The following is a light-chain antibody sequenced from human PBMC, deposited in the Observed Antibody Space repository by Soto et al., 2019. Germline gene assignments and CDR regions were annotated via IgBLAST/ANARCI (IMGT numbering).Light chain of an antibody. Sequence: EIVLTQSPGTLSLSPGERATLSCRASQSVSSSYLAWYQQKPGQAPRLLIYGASSRATGIPDRFSVSGSGTDFTLTISRLEPEDFAVYYCQQYCSFPYTFGQGTKLEIK. CDR1: QSVSSSY. J-gene: IGKJ2*01. CDR2: GAS. CDR3: QQYCSFPYT. V-gene: IGKV3-20*01.